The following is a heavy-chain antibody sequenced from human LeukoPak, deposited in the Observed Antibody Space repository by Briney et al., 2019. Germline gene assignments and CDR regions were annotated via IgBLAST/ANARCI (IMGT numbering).Heavy chain of an antibody. D-gene: IGHD3-22*01. J-gene: IGHJ2*01. CDR1: GFTFSGSA. CDR3: TRPPLDYYDSSGSYWYFDL. V-gene: IGHV3-73*01. Sequence: GGSLRLSCAASGFTFSGSAMHWVRQASGKGLEWVGRIRSKANSYATAYDASVKGRFTISRDDSKNTAYLQMNSLKTEDTAVYYCTRPPLDYYDSSGSYWYFDLWGRGTLVTVSS. CDR2: IRSKANSYAT.